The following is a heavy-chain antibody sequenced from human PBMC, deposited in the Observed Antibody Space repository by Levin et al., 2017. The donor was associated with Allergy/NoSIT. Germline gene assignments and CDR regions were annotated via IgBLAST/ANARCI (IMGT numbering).Heavy chain of an antibody. CDR1: GFTFSNYY. CDR2: ISSSGSTF. Sequence: GGSLRLSCAASGFTFSNYYMSWIRQAPGKGLEWVSYISSSGSTFYSADSLKGRFTISRDNAKNSLYLQMNSLRAEDSAVYYCARQDIVTTTHLDYWGQGTLVTVSS. CDR3: ARQDIVTTTHLDY. D-gene: IGHD5-12*01. J-gene: IGHJ4*02. V-gene: IGHV3-11*01.